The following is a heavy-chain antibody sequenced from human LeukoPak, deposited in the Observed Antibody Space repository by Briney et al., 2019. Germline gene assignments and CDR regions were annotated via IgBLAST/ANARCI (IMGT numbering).Heavy chain of an antibody. CDR2: ISSSGSTI. Sequence: GGSLRLSCAASGFTFSDYYMSWIRQAPGKGLEWVSYISSSGSTIYYADSVKGRFTISRDNAKNSLYLQMNSLRAEDTAVYYCARDGTGLMTTVVTAYFDYWGQGTLVTVSS. J-gene: IGHJ4*02. CDR1: GFTFSDYY. V-gene: IGHV3-11*01. CDR3: ARDGTGLMTTVVTAYFDY. D-gene: IGHD4-17*01.